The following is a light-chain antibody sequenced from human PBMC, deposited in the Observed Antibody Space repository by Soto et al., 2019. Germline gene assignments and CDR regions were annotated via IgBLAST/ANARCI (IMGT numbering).Light chain of an antibody. CDR2: DAS. CDR1: QSVSSSY. CDR3: QQRGRRPPYT. V-gene: IGKV3D-20*02. Sequence: EIVLTQSPGTLSLSPGERATLSCRASQSVSSSYLAWYQQKHGQAPRLLIFDASYRATGVPARFSGSGSGTDFTLTISSLEPEDSAVYYCQQRGRRPPYTFGQGTKVDIK. J-gene: IGKJ2*01.